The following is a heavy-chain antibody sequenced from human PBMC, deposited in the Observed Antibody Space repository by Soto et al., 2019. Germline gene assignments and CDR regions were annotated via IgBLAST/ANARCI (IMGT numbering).Heavy chain of an antibody. CDR3: AKDEGYGDAHFDY. V-gene: IGHV3-30*18. CDR2: ISYDGSNK. D-gene: IGHD4-17*01. J-gene: IGHJ4*02. CDR1: GFTFSSYG. Sequence: PGGSLRLSCAASGFTFSSYGMHWVRQAPGKGLEWVAVISYDGSNKYYADSVKGRFTISRDNSKNTLYLQMNSLRAEDTAVYYCAKDEGYGDAHFDYWGQGTLVTVSS.